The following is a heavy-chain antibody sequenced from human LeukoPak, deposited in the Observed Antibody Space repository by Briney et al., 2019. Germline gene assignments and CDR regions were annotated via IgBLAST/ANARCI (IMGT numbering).Heavy chain of an antibody. D-gene: IGHD3-3*01. CDR2: IKSKTDGGTT. CDR1: GFTFSNAW. J-gene: IGHJ1*01. Sequence: GGSLRLSCAASGFTFSNAWMSWVRQAPGKGLEWVGRIKSKTDGGTTDSAAPVKGRFTISRDDSKNTLYLQMNSLKTEDTAVYYCTTAIVYDFWSGYYTDFQHWGQGTLVTVSS. V-gene: IGHV3-15*01. CDR3: TTAIVYDFWSGYYTDFQH.